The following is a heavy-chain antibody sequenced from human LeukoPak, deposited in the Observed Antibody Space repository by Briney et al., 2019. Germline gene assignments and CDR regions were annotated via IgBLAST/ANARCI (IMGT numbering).Heavy chain of an antibody. J-gene: IGHJ4*02. CDR1: GYTFTSYD. Sequence: GASVKVSCKASGYTFTSYDINRVRQAAGQGLEWMGWMNPNSGNTGYAQKFQGRVTMTRNTSISTAYMELSSLRSEDTAVYYCARGRFLEWLYYHPPDYWGQGTLVTVSS. V-gene: IGHV1-8*01. CDR2: MNPNSGNT. D-gene: IGHD3-3*01. CDR3: ARGRFLEWLYYHPPDY.